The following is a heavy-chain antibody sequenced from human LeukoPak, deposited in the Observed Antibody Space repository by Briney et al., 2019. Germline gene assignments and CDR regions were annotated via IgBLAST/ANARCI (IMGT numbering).Heavy chain of an antibody. CDR2: LNSDGSST. CDR1: GFTFSSYW. V-gene: IGHV3-74*01. D-gene: IGHD3-10*01. J-gene: IGHJ5*02. CDR3: ARGSITMLRGAITEGENWFDP. Sequence: GGSLRLSCAASGFTFSSYWMHWVRQAPGKGLVWVSRLNSDGSSTSYADSVKGRFTISRDNAKNTLYLQMNSLRAEDTAVYYCARGSITMLRGAITEGENWFDPWGQGTLVTVSS.